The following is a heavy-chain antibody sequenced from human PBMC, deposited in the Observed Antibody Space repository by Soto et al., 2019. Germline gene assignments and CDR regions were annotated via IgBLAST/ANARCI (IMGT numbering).Heavy chain of an antibody. V-gene: IGHV4-61*01. CDR2: VYYSGTT. Sequence: SETLSLTCSVSGGSVSDKTYYWSWIRQPPGKRLEWIGYVYYSGTTNYNPSLKSRVTISVDLSKNRFSLRLSSVTTADTALYYCARTTAVPITLRSRYFFDYWCQGTRVTVSS. CDR3: ARTTAVPITLRSRYFFDY. J-gene: IGHJ4*02. CDR1: GGSVSDKTYY. D-gene: IGHD3-10*01.